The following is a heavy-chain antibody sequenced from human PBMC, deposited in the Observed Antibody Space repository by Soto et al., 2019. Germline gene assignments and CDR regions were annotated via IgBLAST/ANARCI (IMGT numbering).Heavy chain of an antibody. V-gene: IGHV3-23*01. CDR1: GFTFSRYA. J-gene: IGHJ4*02. CDR2: INGGGGST. Sequence: EVQLLESGGGLVQPWGSLRLSCAASGFTFSRYAMSWVRQAPRKGLEWFSAINGGGGSTYYADSVKGRFTISTDNSKNTLALQMSSLRAEDTAVYYCAKDWEAAPVGVHTSPYYFDYWGQGALVPV. D-gene: IGHD2-2*01. CDR3: AKDWEAAPVGVHTSPYYFDY.